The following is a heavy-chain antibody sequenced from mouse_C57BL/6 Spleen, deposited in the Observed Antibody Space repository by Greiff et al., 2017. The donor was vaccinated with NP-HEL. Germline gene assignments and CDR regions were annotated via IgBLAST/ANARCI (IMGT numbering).Heavy chain of an antibody. V-gene: IGHV2-2*01. CDR2: IWRGGST. J-gene: IGHJ2*01. CDR1: GFSLTSYG. Sequence: VMLVESGPGLVQPSQSLSITCTVSGFSLTSYGVHWVRQSPGKGLEWLGVIWRGGSTDYNAAFISRLSISKDNSKSQVFFKMNSLQADDTAIYYCARNGGSFDYWGQGTTLTVSS. CDR3: ARNGGSFDY.